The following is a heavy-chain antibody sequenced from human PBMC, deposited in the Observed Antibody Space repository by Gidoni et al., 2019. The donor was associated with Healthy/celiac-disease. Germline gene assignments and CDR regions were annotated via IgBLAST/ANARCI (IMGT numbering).Heavy chain of an antibody. CDR3: ARETKTPGIAAAGYPADY. CDR1: GFTFSSYW. D-gene: IGHD6-13*01. Sequence: EVQLVESGGGLVQPGGSLRLSCAASGFTFSSYWMHWVRQAPGKGLVWVSRINSDGSSTSYADSVKGRFTISRDNAKNTLYLQMNSLRAEDTAVYYCARETKTPGIAAAGYPADYWGQGTLVTVSS. J-gene: IGHJ4*02. CDR2: INSDGSST. V-gene: IGHV3-74*01.